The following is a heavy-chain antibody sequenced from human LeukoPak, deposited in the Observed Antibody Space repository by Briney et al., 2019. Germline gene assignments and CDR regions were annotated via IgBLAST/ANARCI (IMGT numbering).Heavy chain of an antibody. Sequence: SVKVSCKASGGTFSSYAISWVRQAPGQGLEWMGGIFPIFGTANYAQKFQGRVTITADESTSTAYMELSSLRSDDTAVYYCATDSGGIWLPSDYWGQGTLVTVSS. J-gene: IGHJ4*02. CDR2: IFPIFGTA. CDR1: GGTFSSYA. CDR3: ATDSGGIWLPSDY. V-gene: IGHV1-69*13. D-gene: IGHD6-19*01.